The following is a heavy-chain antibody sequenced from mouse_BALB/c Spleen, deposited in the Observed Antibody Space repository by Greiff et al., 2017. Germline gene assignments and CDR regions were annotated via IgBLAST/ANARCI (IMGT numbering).Heavy chain of an antibody. D-gene: IGHD2-4*01. CDR3: TRWGITTDYYAMDY. Sequence: QVQLQQPGAELVRPGASVKLSCKASGYTFTSYWINWVKQRPGQGLEWIGNIYPSDSYTNYNQKFKDKATLTVDKSSSTAYMQLRSPTSEDSAVYYCTRWGITTDYYAMDYWGQGTSVTVSS. J-gene: IGHJ4*01. CDR2: IYPSDSYT. CDR1: GYTFTSYW. V-gene: IGHV1-69*02.